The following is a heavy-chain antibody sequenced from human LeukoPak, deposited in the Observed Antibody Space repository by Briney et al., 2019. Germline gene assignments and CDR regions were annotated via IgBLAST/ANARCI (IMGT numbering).Heavy chain of an antibody. V-gene: IGHV1-2*02. J-gene: IGHJ6*03. CDR3: ARHGGLGVAARGYYYMDV. D-gene: IGHD6-6*01. CDR2: ISPNSGGT. CDR1: GYTFTGYY. Sequence: ASVKVSCKASGYTFTGYYMHWVRQAPGQGLEWMGWISPNSGGTNYAQKFQGRVTMTRDTSISTAYMELSRLRSDDTAVYYCARHGGLGVAARGYYYMDVWGKGTTVTVSS.